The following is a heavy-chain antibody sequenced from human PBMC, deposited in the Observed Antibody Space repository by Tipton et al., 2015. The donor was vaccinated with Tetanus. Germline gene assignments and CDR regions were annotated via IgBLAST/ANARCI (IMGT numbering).Heavy chain of an antibody. D-gene: IGHD3-10*01. CDR1: GGSISGSSYY. J-gene: IGHJ4*02. V-gene: IGHV4-39*01. CDR2: IYYSGST. CDR3: ARHPPPYYYGSGSYLDY. Sequence: TLSLTCSVSGGSISGSSYYWSWIRQPPGKALEWIGSIYYSGSTFYHPSLQSRVTISLDTSKNQFSLRLSSVTAADTAVYFCARHPPPYYYGSGSYLDYWGQGTPVTVSS.